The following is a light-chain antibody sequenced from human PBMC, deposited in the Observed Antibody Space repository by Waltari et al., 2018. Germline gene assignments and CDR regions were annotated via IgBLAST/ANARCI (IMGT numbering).Light chain of an antibody. CDR3: QQYYSTPLT. J-gene: IGKJ5*01. Sequence: DIVMTQSPDSLAGSLGERATINCQSSQSVLYSSNNKNYLAWYQQKPGQPPKLLIYWASTRESGVPDRFSGSGSGTDFTLTISSLQAEDVAVYYCQQYYSTPLTFGQGTRLEIK. CDR2: WAS. CDR1: QSVLYSSNNKNY. V-gene: IGKV4-1*01.